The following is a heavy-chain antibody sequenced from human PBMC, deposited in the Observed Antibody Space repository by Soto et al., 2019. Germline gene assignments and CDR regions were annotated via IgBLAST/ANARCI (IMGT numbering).Heavy chain of an antibody. D-gene: IGHD6-13*01. CDR2: IKQDGSEK. CDR1: GFTFSSYW. J-gene: IGHJ4*02. V-gene: IGHV3-7*01. CDR3: ARDGVVYSSSWYDY. Sequence: GESLKISCAASGFTFSSYWMSWVRQAPGKGLEWVANIKQDGSEKYYVDSVKGRFTISRDNAKNSLYLQMNSLRAEDTAVYYCARDGVVYSSSWYDYWGQGTLVTVSS.